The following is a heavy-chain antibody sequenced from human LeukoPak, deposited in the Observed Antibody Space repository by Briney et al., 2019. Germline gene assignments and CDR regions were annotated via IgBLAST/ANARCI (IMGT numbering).Heavy chain of an antibody. Sequence: SETLSLTCTVSGGSISSYYWSWIRQPPGKGLEWIGYIYYSGSTYYNPSLKSRVTISVDTSKNQFSLKLSSVTAADTAVYYCARGGTPGYSTGWIDYWGQGTPVTVSS. CDR1: GGSISSYY. V-gene: IGHV4-59*12. CDR2: IYYSGST. CDR3: ARGGTPGYSTGWIDY. D-gene: IGHD6-19*01. J-gene: IGHJ4*02.